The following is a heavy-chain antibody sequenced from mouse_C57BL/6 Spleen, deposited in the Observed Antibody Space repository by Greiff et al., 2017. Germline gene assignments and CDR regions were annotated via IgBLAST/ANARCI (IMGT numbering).Heavy chain of an antibody. CDR1: GFSLTSYG. Sequence: VMLVESGSGLVAPSQSLSITCTVSGFSLTSYGVSLVRQPPGKGLEWLGVIWGDGGTNYHSALICRLSISKDNSKSPVFLILISLHTDDTAASYCAKRGYGSSYEPYWYFDVWGTGTTVTVSS. V-gene: IGHV2-3*01. D-gene: IGHD1-1*01. J-gene: IGHJ1*03. CDR3: AKRGYGSSYEPYWYFDV. CDR2: IWGDGGT.